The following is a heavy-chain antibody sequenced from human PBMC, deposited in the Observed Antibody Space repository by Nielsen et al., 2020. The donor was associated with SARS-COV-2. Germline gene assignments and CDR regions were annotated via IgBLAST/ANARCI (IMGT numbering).Heavy chain of an antibody. CDR1: GFTFSSYA. D-gene: IGHD4-11*01. J-gene: IGHJ5*02. Sequence: GEPLTISCPASGFTFSSYAMSWVRQAPGKGLEWVSALSGSGGSTYYADPVKGRFTIPRDNSKNTLYLQMNSLRAEDTAVYYCARAIYRLTTDNWFDPWGQGTLVTVAS. V-gene: IGHV3-23*01. CDR2: LSGSGGST. CDR3: ARAIYRLTTDNWFDP.